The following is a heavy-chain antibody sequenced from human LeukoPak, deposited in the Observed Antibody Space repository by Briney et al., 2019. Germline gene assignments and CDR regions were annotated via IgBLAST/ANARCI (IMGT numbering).Heavy chain of an antibody. V-gene: IGHV1-18*01. CDR3: ARERRGYCSGGSCQSYYYYYMDV. Sequence: ASVKVSCKASGYTFTSYGISWVRQAPGQGLEWMGWISAYNGNTNYAQKLQGRVTMTRDTSISTAYMELSRLRSDDTAVYYCARERRGYCSGGSCQSYYYYYMDVWGKGTTVTISS. J-gene: IGHJ6*03. CDR1: GYTFTSYG. CDR2: ISAYNGNT. D-gene: IGHD2-15*01.